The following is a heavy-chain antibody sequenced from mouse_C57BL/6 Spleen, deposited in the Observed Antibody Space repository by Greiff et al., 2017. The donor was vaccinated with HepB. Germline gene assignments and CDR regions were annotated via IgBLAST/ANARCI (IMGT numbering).Heavy chain of an antibody. V-gene: IGHV1-26*01. J-gene: IGHJ4*01. D-gene: IGHD1-3*01. CDR1: GYTFTDYY. CDR3: AGDSSRGAMDY. CDR2: INPNNGGT. Sequence: EVQLQQSGPELVKPGASVKISCKASGYTFTDYYMNWVKQSHGKSLEWIGDINPNNGGTSYNQKFKGKATLTVDKSSSTAYMELRSLTSEDSAVYYCAGDSSRGAMDYWGQGTSVTVAS.